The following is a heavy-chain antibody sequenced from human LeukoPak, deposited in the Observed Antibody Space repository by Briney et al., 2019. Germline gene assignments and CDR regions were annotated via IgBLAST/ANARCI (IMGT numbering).Heavy chain of an antibody. V-gene: IGHV5-10-1*01. Sequence: GASLQISCKGSGYSFTSYWISWGRQMPGKGREGIGRIDPSDSYTNYSPSFQGHVTISADKSISTAYLQWSSLKASDTAMYYCARREQLAEIIDYWGQGTLVTVSS. CDR3: ARREQLAEIIDY. D-gene: IGHD6-6*01. CDR2: IDPSDSYT. CDR1: GYSFTSYW. J-gene: IGHJ4*02.